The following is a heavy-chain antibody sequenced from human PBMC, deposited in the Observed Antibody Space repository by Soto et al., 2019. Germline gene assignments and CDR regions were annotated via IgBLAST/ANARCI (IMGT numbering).Heavy chain of an antibody. CDR2: IYWSDDA. J-gene: IGHJ4*02. Sequence: SGPTLVNPTQTLTLTCTFSGFSLSTNEVGVGWIRQPPGKALEWLALIYWSDDARYSPSLRNRLTITKDTSKNQVVLTMTNMDPVDTATYYCIHDGKLGYTGYDRFDYWGQGTLVTVSS. CDR3: IHDGKLGYTGYDRFDY. CDR1: GFSLSTNEVG. D-gene: IGHD5-12*01. V-gene: IGHV2-5*01.